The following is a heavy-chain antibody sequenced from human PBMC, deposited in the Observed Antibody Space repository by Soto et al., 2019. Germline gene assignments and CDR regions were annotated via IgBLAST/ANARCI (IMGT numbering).Heavy chain of an antibody. CDR3: IKDRIAVAGSDY. V-gene: IGHV4-34*01. CDR1: GGSFSGYY. CDR2: INHSGST. J-gene: IGHJ4*02. D-gene: IGHD6-19*01. Sequence: SETLSLTCAVYGGSFSGYYWSWIRQPPGKGLEWIGEINHSGSTNYNPSLKSRVTISVDTSKNQFSLKLSSVTAADTAVYYCIKDRIAVAGSDYWGQGTLVTVSS.